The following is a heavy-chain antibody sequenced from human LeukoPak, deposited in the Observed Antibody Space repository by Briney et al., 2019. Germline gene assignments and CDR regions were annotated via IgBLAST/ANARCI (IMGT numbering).Heavy chain of an antibody. V-gene: IGHV4-39*07. CDR2: INHSGST. Sequence: SETLSLTCTVSDGSISSASYYWSWIRQPPGKGLEWIGEINHSGSTNYNPSLKSRVTISVDTSKNQFSLKLSSVTAADTAVYYCARDGDYYDSSGYYHHGAFDIWGQGTMVTVSS. CDR3: ARDGDYYDSSGYYHHGAFDI. D-gene: IGHD3-22*01. J-gene: IGHJ3*02. CDR1: DGSISSASYY.